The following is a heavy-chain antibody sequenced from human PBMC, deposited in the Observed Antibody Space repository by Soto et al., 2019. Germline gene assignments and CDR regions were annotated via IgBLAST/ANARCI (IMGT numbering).Heavy chain of an antibody. Sequence: GGSLRLSCAASGFTFSSYSMNWVRQAPGKGLEWVLYISSSSSTIYYADSVKGPFTISRDNAKNSLYLQMNSLRAEDTAVYYCARSAAGTERPIDYWGQGTLVTVSS. CDR2: ISSSSSTI. CDR3: ARSAAGTERPIDY. J-gene: IGHJ4*02. V-gene: IGHV3-48*01. CDR1: GFTFSSYS. D-gene: IGHD6-13*01.